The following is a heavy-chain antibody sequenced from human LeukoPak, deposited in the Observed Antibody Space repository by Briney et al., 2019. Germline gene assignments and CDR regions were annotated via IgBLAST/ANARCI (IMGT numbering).Heavy chain of an antibody. D-gene: IGHD2-2*01. CDR2: INPSGGST. V-gene: IGHV1-46*01. CDR3: ARDLGDIIVVPAALGY. J-gene: IGHJ4*02. Sequence: GASVKVSCKASGYTFTSYYMHWVRQAPGQGLEWMGMINPSGGSTSYAQKFQGRVTMTRDTSTSTVYMELSNLRSEDTTVYYCARDLGDIIVVPAALGYWGQGTLVTVSS. CDR1: GYTFTSYY.